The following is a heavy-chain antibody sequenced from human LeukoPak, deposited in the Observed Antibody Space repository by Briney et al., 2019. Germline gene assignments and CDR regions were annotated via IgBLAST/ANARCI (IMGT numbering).Heavy chain of an antibody. D-gene: IGHD3-9*01. Sequence: PSETLSLTCTVSGVSISTYSWSWIRQPPGKGLEWIGYISYSGSTSYNPSLRSRVTISVDTSKNQFSLKLSSVTAADTAVYYCARYHQGFDDYWGLGTLVTVSS. CDR2: ISYSGST. V-gene: IGHV4-59*01. CDR3: ARYHQGFDDY. J-gene: IGHJ4*02. CDR1: GVSISTYS.